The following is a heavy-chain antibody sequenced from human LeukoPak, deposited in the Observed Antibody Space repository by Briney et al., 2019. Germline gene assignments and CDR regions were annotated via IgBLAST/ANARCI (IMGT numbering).Heavy chain of an antibody. Sequence: LSLTCTVSGGSISSSSYYWGWIRQPPGKGLEWVSYISSSGSTIYYADSVKGRFTISRDNAKNSLSLQMNSLRAEDTAVYYCARDRADYGGNQLTWFDPWGQGTLVTVSS. V-gene: IGHV3-11*04. CDR2: ISSSGSTI. CDR3: ARDRADYGGNQLTWFDP. J-gene: IGHJ5*02. D-gene: IGHD4-23*01. CDR1: GGSISSSSYY.